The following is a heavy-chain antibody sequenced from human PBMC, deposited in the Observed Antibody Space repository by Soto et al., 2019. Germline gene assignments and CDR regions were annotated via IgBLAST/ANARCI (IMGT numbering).Heavy chain of an antibody. Sequence: EVQLSESGGGLIQPGGSLRLSCVASGFPFSSYTMSWVRQAPGKGLEWVSSFSGRDATTYYADSVKGRFTISRDDAKDSVLLQMNSLKTDDTAVYYCVKGGEDITSPYGMDVWGQGTTVTVSS. V-gene: IGHV3-23*01. CDR1: GFPFSSYT. CDR2: FSGRDATT. J-gene: IGHJ6*02. D-gene: IGHD3-16*01. CDR3: VKGGEDITSPYGMDV.